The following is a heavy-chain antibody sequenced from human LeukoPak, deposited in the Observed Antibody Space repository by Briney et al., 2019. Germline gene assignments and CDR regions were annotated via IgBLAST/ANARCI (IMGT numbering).Heavy chain of an antibody. V-gene: IGHV3-21*01. CDR1: GFTFSSYD. J-gene: IGHJ4*02. D-gene: IGHD3-10*01. Sequence: PGGSLRLSCAASGFTFSSYDMSWVRQAPGKGLEWVSSISGSSAYIYYADSLKGRFTISRDNAKNSLYLQMSSLRAEDTAVYYCARASMVRGIPASFDYWGQGTLVTVSS. CDR2: ISGSSAYI. CDR3: ARASMVRGIPASFDY.